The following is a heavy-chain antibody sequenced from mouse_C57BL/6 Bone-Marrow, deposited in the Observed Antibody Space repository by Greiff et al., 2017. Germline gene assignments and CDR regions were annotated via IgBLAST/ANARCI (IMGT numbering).Heavy chain of an antibody. CDR2: FHPYNDDT. J-gene: IGHJ2*01. CDR3: ARGGNYGGYYFDY. V-gene: IGHV1-47*01. D-gene: IGHD2-1*01. CDR1: GYTFTTYP. Sequence: VQLQQSWAELVKPGASVKMSCKASGYTFTTYPIEWMKQNHGKSLEWIGNFHPYNDDTKYNEKFKGKATLTVEKSSSTVYLDLSRLTSDDSAVYYCARGGNYGGYYFDYWGQGTTLTVSS.